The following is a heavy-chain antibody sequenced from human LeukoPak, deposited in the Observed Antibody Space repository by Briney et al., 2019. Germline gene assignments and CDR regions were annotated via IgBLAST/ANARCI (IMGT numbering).Heavy chain of an antibody. D-gene: IGHD2-15*01. Sequence: SETLSLTCAVYGGSFSGYYWSWIRQPPGKGLEWIGEINHSGSTNYNPSLKSRVTISVDTSKNQFSLKLSSVTAADTAVYYCAKSVKRNCSGGSCPELDYWGQGTLVTVSS. V-gene: IGHV4-34*01. CDR2: INHSGST. CDR1: GGSFSGYY. J-gene: IGHJ4*02. CDR3: AKSVKRNCSGGSCPELDY.